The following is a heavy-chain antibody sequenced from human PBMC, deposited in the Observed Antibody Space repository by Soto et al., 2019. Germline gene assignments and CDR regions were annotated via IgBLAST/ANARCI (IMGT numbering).Heavy chain of an antibody. D-gene: IGHD2-21*02. CDR3: AKYQRAYCGGDCYVVDY. J-gene: IGHJ4*02. Sequence: EVQLLESGGGLVQPGGSLRLSCAASGFTFSSYAMSWVRQAPGKGLEWVSAFSGSGGSTYYADSVKGRFTISRDNSKNTLYLQMNSLRAEDTAVYYCAKYQRAYCGGDCYVVDYWGQGTLVTGSS. CDR1: GFTFSSYA. CDR2: FSGSGGST. V-gene: IGHV3-23*01.